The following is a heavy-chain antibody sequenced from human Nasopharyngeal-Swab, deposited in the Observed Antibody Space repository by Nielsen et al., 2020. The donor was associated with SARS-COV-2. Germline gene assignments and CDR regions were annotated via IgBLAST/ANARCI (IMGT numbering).Heavy chain of an antibody. Sequence: GESLKISCAASGFTFSGYAMSWVRQAPGKGLEWVSAVSGSGRTTYYADSVKGRFTISRDNSKNTLYLQMNNLRAEDTAVYYCAKARGRSTTRTLNFDYWGQGTLVTVSS. CDR2: VSGSGRTT. V-gene: IGHV3-23*01. D-gene: IGHD2-2*01. CDR1: GFTFSGYA. CDR3: AKARGRSTTRTLNFDY. J-gene: IGHJ4*02.